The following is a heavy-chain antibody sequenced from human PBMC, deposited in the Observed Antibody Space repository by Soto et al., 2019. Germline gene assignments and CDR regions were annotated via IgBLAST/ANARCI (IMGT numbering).Heavy chain of an antibody. CDR1: GFTFSGYA. J-gene: IGHJ4*02. D-gene: IGHD3-10*01. CDR2: TGGNGVAT. V-gene: IGHV3-23*01. CDR3: AKDSPFSGTGRIAFDY. Sequence: GGSLRLSCAASGFTFSGYAMTWVRQAPGKGFEWVSSTGGNGVATYYADSVTGRFTISRDNSKNTLYLQMDSLRAEDTAVYYCAKDSPFSGTGRIAFDYCGQGTLVTVSS.